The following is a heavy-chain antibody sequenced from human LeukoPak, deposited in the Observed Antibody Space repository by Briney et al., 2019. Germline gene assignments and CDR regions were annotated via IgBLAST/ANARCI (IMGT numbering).Heavy chain of an antibody. CDR3: AIGSYCSGGSCYPLFDY. J-gene: IGHJ4*02. D-gene: IGHD2-15*01. CDR2: IYRDGST. Sequence: PGGSLRLSCGASGFTVKNNYMNWVRQAPGKGLQWVSGIYRDGSTYYADSVKGRFTISRDSSKNTLYLQMNSLRAEDTAVYYCAIGSYCSGGSCYPLFDYWGRGTLVTASS. CDR1: GFTVKNNY. V-gene: IGHV3-53*01.